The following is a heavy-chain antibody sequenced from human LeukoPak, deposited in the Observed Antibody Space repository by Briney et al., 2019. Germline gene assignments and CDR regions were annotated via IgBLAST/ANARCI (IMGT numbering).Heavy chain of an antibody. Sequence: PGGSLRLSCAASGFTFSSYAMHWVRQAPGKGLEWVAVISYDGSNKYYADSVKGRFTISRDNAKNSLYLQMNSLRAEDTAVYYCARDRRLGETDPWGQGTLVTVSS. D-gene: IGHD3-16*01. CDR3: ARDRRLGETDP. CDR2: ISYDGSNK. V-gene: IGHV3-30-3*01. J-gene: IGHJ5*02. CDR1: GFTFSSYA.